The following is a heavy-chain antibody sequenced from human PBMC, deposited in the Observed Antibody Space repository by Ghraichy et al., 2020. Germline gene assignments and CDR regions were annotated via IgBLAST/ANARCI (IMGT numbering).Heavy chain of an antibody. CDR1: GFTFSSYE. J-gene: IGHJ3*02. V-gene: IGHV3-48*03. CDR2: MSSSGSTI. Sequence: GGSLRLSCAASGFTFSSYEMSWVRQAPGKGLEWVSYMSSSGSTIHYADSVKGRFTISRDNAKKSLYLQMNSLRAEDTAVYYCARDLTYDDSSGYHYIVDAFVIWGQGTMVTVSS. CDR3: ARDLTYDDSSGYHYIVDAFVI. D-gene: IGHD3-22*01.